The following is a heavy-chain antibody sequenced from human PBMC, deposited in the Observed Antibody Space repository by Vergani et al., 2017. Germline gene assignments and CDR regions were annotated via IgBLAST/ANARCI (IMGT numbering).Heavy chain of an antibody. Sequence: QVQLQESGPGLVKPSQTLSLTCTVSGGSISSGDYYWNWVRQPPGKGLDWIGYIYYSGSTHYNPSLESRVTISVDTSKNQFSLKLNSVTAADSAVYYCARLRIAAAGYFDYWGQGTLVTVSS. CDR1: GGSISSGDYY. CDR3: ARLRIAAAGYFDY. CDR2: IYYSGST. D-gene: IGHD6-13*01. V-gene: IGHV4-30-4*08. J-gene: IGHJ4*02.